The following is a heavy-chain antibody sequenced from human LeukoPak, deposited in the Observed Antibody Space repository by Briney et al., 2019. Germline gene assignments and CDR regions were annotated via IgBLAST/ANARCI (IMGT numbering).Heavy chain of an antibody. V-gene: IGHV3-11*01. D-gene: IGHD2-2*02. J-gene: IGHJ4*02. Sequence: GGSLRLSCAASGFTFSSYAMSWIRQAPGKGLEWVSYISSSGSTIYYADSVKGRFTISRDNAKNSLYLQMNSLRAEDTAVYYCARDSSWVVPAAIGYWGQGTLVTVSS. CDR1: GFTFSSYA. CDR3: ARDSSWVVPAAIGY. CDR2: ISSSGSTI.